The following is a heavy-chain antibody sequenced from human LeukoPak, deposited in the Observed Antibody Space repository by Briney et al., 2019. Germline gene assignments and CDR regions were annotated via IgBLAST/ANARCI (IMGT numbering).Heavy chain of an antibody. Sequence: PGGSLRLSCAASGFTFSSYAMSWVRQAPGKGLEWVSAISGSGGSTYYADSVKGRFTISRDNSKNTLYLQMNSLRAEDTAVYYCVKDGSSWYSYYFDYWGQGTLVTVSS. D-gene: IGHD6-13*01. V-gene: IGHV3-23*01. CDR1: GFTFSSYA. J-gene: IGHJ4*02. CDR2: ISGSGGST. CDR3: VKDGSSWYSYYFDY.